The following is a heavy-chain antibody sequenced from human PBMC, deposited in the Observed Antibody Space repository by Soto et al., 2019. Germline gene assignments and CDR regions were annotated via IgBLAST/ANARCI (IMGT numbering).Heavy chain of an antibody. CDR2: ISPYNGNT. CDR1: GYTFTNFG. Sequence: ASVKVSCKASGYTFTNFGINWVRQAPGLGLEWVGWISPYNGNTQTVEKLQGRVTMTTDTSTSTAYMELRSLRSDDTAVYYCARGRDYGDFYFDYWGQGTLVTVSS. CDR3: ARGRDYGDFYFDY. V-gene: IGHV1-18*01. J-gene: IGHJ4*02. D-gene: IGHD4-17*01.